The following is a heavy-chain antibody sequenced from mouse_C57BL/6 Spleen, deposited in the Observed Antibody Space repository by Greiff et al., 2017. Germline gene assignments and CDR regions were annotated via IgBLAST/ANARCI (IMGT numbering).Heavy chain of an antibody. J-gene: IGHJ4*01. Sequence: VQLQQSGAELVRPGASVKLSCTASGFNIKDDYMHWVKQRPEQGLEWIGWIDPENGDTESASKFQGKATITADTSSNPAYLQLSSLTSEDTAVYYCTTCSSHAMDYWGQGTSVTVSS. D-gene: IGHD1-1*01. CDR3: TTCSSHAMDY. CDR1: GFNIKDDY. CDR2: IDPENGDT. V-gene: IGHV14-4*01.